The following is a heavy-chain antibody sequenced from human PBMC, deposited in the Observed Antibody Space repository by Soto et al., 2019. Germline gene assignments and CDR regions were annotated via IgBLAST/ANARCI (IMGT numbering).Heavy chain of an antibody. CDR2: IWFDGCNK. V-gene: IGHV3-33*01. J-gene: IGHJ6*02. CDR1: GFTFSSYG. CDR3: ARELRGYTYFAYYGMDV. D-gene: IGHD5-18*01. Sequence: GGSLRLSCVASGFTFSSYGMHWVRQAPGKGLEWVAVIWFDGCNKYYADSVKGRFTISRDTSKNTLYLQMNSLRAEDTAVYYCARELRGYTYFAYYGMDVWGQGTTVTVSS.